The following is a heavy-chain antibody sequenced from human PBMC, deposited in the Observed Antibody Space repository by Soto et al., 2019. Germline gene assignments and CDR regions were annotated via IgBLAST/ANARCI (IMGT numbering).Heavy chain of an antibody. Sequence: QVQLVESGGGVVQPGRSLRLSCAASGFTFSSYGMHWVRQAPGKGLEWVAVISYDGSNKYYADYVKGRFTIYRDNSKNTLYLQMNSLRAEDTAVYYCAKDKEGWMTTGYYYYMDVWGKGTTVTVSS. CDR1: GFTFSSYG. D-gene: IGHD4-17*01. CDR2: ISYDGSNK. J-gene: IGHJ6*03. CDR3: AKDKEGWMTTGYYYYMDV. V-gene: IGHV3-30*18.